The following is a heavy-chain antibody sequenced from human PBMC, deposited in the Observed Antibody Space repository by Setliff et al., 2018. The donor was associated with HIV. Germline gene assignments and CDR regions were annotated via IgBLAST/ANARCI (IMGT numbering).Heavy chain of an antibody. V-gene: IGHV7-4-1*02. CDR1: GYTLTTYG. CDR2: LNTETGNS. Sequence: ASVKVSCKASGYTLTTYGISWVRQAPGQGLQWMGWLNTETGNSMYDQGFTGRFVFSLDTSVSTAFLQINSLKAEDTAMYYCARVGSYWSTFDYWGQGALVTVSS. D-gene: IGHD1-26*01. CDR3: ARVGSYWSTFDY. J-gene: IGHJ4*02.